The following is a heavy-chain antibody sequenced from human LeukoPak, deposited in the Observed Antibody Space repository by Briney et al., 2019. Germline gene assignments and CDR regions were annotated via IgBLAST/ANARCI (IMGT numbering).Heavy chain of an antibody. D-gene: IGHD2-2*01. V-gene: IGHV5-51*01. CDR1: GYSFTTYW. J-gene: IGHJ6*03. Sequence: GESLKISCQGSGYSFTTYWIVWVRQMPGKGLEWMGIIYPGDSDTRYSPSFQGQVTISADKSISTAYLQWSSLKASDTAIYYCARHGSGTSPRFYYYYMDVWGKGTTVTDSS. CDR2: IYPGDSDT. CDR3: ARHGSGTSPRFYYYYMDV.